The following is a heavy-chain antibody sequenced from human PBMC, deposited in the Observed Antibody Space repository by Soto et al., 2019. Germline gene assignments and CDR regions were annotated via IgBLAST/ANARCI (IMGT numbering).Heavy chain of an antibody. J-gene: IGHJ6*02. Sequence: ASVKVSCKASGYTFTSYYMHWVRQAPGQGLEWMGIINPSGGSTSYAQKFQGRVTMTRDTSTSTVYMELSSLRSEDTAVYYCARGRLNLLRPNYHYYGRGVWGQGTPVIISS. V-gene: IGHV1-46*01. D-gene: IGHD2-15*01. CDR3: ARGRLNLLRPNYHYYGRGV. CDR1: GYTFTSYY. CDR2: INPSGGST.